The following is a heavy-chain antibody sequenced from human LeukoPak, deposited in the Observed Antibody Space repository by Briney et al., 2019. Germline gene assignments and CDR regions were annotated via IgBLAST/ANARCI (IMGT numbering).Heavy chain of an antibody. CDR3: ARGAMIVSAFDI. Sequence: SETLSLTCAVYGGSFSGYYWSWIRQPPGKGLEWIGEINHSGSTNYNPSLKSRVTISVDTSKNQFSLKLRSVTAADTAVYYCARGAMIVSAFDIWGQGTMVTVSS. CDR2: INHSGST. CDR1: GGSFSGYY. J-gene: IGHJ3*02. V-gene: IGHV4-34*01. D-gene: IGHD3-22*01.